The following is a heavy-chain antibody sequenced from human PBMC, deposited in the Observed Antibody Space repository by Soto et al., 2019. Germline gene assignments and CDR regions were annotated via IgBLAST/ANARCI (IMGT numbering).Heavy chain of an antibody. CDR3: ARGVETIFGVAPPRTPGVQYYMDV. Sequence: PSETLSLTCAVYGGSFSGYYWSWIRQPPGKGLEWIGEINHSGSTNYNPSLKSRVTISVDTSKNQFSLKLSSVTAADTAVYYCARGVETIFGVAPPRTPGVQYYMDVWGKGTTVTVSS. D-gene: IGHD3-3*01. CDR2: INHSGST. V-gene: IGHV4-34*01. J-gene: IGHJ6*03. CDR1: GGSFSGYY.